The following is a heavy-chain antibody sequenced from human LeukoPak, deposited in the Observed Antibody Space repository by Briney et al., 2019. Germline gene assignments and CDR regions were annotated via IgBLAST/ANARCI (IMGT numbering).Heavy chain of an antibody. Sequence: GGPLRLSCVASGFTFSYYSMNWVRQAPGKGLEWVSYINSISGEIWYADSVKGRFTISRDDAKNSLYLQMNSLRDEDTAVYYCARDHGYAFDYWGQGTLVTVSS. CDR1: GFTFSYYS. CDR2: INSISGEI. J-gene: IGHJ4*02. V-gene: IGHV3-48*02. CDR3: ARDHGYAFDY. D-gene: IGHD5-12*01.